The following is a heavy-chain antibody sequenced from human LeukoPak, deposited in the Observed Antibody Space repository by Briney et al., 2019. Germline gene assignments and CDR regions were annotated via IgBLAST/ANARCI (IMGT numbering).Heavy chain of an antibody. CDR3: AKRDSSGWYALDH. Sequence: GGSLRLSCAASGFTLSNYAMSWVRQAPGKGLEWVSSISAGGSGTYYADSVKGRFTISRDNSKNRLYLQMSSLRAEDTALYYCAKRDSSGWYALDHWGQGILVTVSS. CDR2: ISAGGSGT. V-gene: IGHV3-23*01. CDR1: GFTLSNYA. J-gene: IGHJ4*02. D-gene: IGHD6-19*01.